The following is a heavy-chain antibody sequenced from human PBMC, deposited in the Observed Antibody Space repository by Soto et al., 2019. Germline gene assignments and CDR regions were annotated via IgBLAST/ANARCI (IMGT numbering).Heavy chain of an antibody. D-gene: IGHD2-8*01. Sequence: QVQLVESGGGVVQPGRSLRLSCAASGFTFSSHGMHWVRQAPGKGLEWVAVISYDGSNKYYADSVKGRFTISRDNSKNTLYLQMNSLRAEDTAVYYCAKDLGIVLMVYARRSGMDVWGQGTTVTVSS. CDR2: ISYDGSNK. V-gene: IGHV3-30*18. CDR1: GFTFSSHG. CDR3: AKDLGIVLMVYARRSGMDV. J-gene: IGHJ6*02.